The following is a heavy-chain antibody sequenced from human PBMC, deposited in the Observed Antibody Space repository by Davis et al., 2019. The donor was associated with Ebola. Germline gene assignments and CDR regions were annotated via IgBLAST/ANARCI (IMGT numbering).Heavy chain of an antibody. CDR3: ARVNYDYGDYFVGYYFDY. Sequence: ASVKVSCKASGYTFISYGTSWVRQAPGQGLEWMGRINPNSGGTNYAQKFQGRVTMTRDTSISTAYMELSRLRSDDTAVYYCARVNYDYGDYFVGYYFDYWGQGTLVTGSS. D-gene: IGHD4-17*01. J-gene: IGHJ4*02. CDR1: GYTFISYG. V-gene: IGHV1-2*06. CDR2: INPNSGGT.